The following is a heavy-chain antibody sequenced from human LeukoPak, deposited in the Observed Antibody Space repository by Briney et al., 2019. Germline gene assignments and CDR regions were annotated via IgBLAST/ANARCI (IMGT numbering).Heavy chain of an antibody. CDR1: GFTFSSYS. Sequence: PGGSLRLSCAASGFTFSSYSMNWVRQAPGKGLEWVSSISSSSSYIYYADSVKGRFTISRDNAKNSLYLQMNSLRAEDTAVYYCAKDSGSALDYWGQGTLVTVSS. J-gene: IGHJ4*02. CDR2: ISSSSSYI. CDR3: AKDSGSALDY. V-gene: IGHV3-21*01. D-gene: IGHD5-12*01.